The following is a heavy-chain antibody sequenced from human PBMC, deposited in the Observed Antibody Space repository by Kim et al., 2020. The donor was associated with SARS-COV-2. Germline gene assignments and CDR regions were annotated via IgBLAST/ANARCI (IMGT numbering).Heavy chain of an antibody. CDR2: IYYSGST. CDR1: GGSISSSNYY. V-gene: IGHV4-39*01. J-gene: IGHJ6*03. D-gene: IGHD3-22*01. Sequence: SETLSLTCTVSGGSISSSNYYWGWIRQPPGKGLEWIGSIYYSGSTYYNMSLKSRITIYEDTSKNQFSLKLSSVTAADTAVYYCARLSAHDSSGYYYRSDHHYYYMDVWGKGTTVTVSS. CDR3: ARLSAHDSSGYYYRSDHHYYYMDV.